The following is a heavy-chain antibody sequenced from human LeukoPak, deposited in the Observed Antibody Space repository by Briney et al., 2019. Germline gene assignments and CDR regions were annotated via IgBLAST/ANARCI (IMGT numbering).Heavy chain of an antibody. CDR2: INQDGSDK. V-gene: IGHV3-7*01. D-gene: IGHD4-17*01. CDR1: GFNFSNYW. CDR3: ARTTYGDYGY. Sequence: GGSLRLSCIVSGFNFSNYWMNWVRQAPGKGLEWVASINQDGSDKYYVDSVKGRFTISRDNAKNSLFLQMNSLRAEDTAVYYCARTTYGDYGYWGQGTLVTVSS. J-gene: IGHJ4*02.